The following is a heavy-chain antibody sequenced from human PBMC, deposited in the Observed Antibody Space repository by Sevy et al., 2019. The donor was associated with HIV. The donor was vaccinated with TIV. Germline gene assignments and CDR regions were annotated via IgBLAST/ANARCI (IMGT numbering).Heavy chain of an antibody. CDR2: ISGGGGST. J-gene: IGHJ4*02. Sequence: GGSLRLSCAASGFTFNSYAMSWVRQAPGKGLEWVSAISGGGGSTYYADSVKGRFTISRDNSKNTLYLQMNSLRAGDTAVYYCAKGGAARPGYFDYWGQGTLVTVSS. CDR1: GFTFNSYA. V-gene: IGHV3-23*01. D-gene: IGHD6-6*01. CDR3: AKGGAARPGYFDY.